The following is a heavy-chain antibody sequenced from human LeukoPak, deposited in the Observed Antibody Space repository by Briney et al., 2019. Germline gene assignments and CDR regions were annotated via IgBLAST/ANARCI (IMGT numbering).Heavy chain of an antibody. CDR2: IYYSGST. CDR3: ARHGALCTGGSCTRFDP. CDR1: GGSFSSSNYY. V-gene: IGHV4-39*01. J-gene: IGHJ5*02. Sequence: SETLSLTCTVSGGSFSSSNYYWGWIRQPPEKGLEWIGTIYYSGSTYYNSSLKSRVTISVDTSKNHFSLKVSSVTATDTAMYYCARHGALCTGGSCTRFDPWGQGTLVTVSS. D-gene: IGHD2-15*01.